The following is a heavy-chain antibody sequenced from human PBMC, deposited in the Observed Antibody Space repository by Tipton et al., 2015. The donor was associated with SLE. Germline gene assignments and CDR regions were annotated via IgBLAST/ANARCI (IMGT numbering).Heavy chain of an antibody. V-gene: IGHV3-49*04. Sequence: SLRLSCTYSGFSFGDYAMSWVRQAPGKGLEWVGFIRSKAYGGTTEYAASVKGRFTISRDDFKSIAYLQMNSLKTEDTAVYYCTRDRGTTMTTEFDFWGQGTLVTVSS. J-gene: IGHJ4*02. D-gene: IGHD4-17*01. CDR2: IRSKAYGGTT. CDR3: TRDRGTTMTTEFDF. CDR1: GFSFGDYA.